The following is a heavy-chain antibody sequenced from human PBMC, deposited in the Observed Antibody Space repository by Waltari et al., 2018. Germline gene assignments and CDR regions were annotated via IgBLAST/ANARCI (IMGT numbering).Heavy chain of an antibody. Sequence: QVQLQESGPGLVKPSETLSLTCTVSGGSISSYYWSWIRQPPGKGRGGIGSIYYSGSTNNNPSRKSRVTISVDTSKNQFSLKLSSVTAADTAVYYCARGGHYDILMDYWGQGTLVTVSS. V-gene: IGHV4-59*13. CDR2: IYYSGST. D-gene: IGHD3-9*01. CDR3: ARGGHYDILMDY. J-gene: IGHJ4*02. CDR1: GGSISSYY.